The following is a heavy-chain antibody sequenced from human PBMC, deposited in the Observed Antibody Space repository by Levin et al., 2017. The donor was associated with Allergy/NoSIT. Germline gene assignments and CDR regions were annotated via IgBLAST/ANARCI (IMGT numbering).Heavy chain of an antibody. V-gene: IGHV3-23*01. Sequence: GESLKISCAASGFTFSSYAMSWVRQAPGKGLEWVSAISGSGGSTYYADSVKGRFTISRDNSKNTLYLQMNSLRAEDTAVYYCAKGIYDILTGYGYYFDYWGQGTLVTVSS. J-gene: IGHJ4*02. CDR1: GFTFSSYA. CDR3: AKGIYDILTGYGYYFDY. D-gene: IGHD3-9*01. CDR2: ISGSGGST.